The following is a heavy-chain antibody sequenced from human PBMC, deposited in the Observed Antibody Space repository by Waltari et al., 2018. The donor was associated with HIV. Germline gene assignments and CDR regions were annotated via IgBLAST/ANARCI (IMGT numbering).Heavy chain of an antibody. V-gene: IGHV1-46*01. Sequence: QVQLVQSGAEVKKPGASVKVSCKASGYTFTSYYMHWVRQAPGQGLEWMGRINPSGGSTSYAQKFQGRVTMTRDTSTSTVYMELSSLRSEDTAVYYCARVFNVGATPYGMDVWGQGTTVTVSS. J-gene: IGHJ6*02. CDR2: INPSGGST. CDR3: ARVFNVGATPYGMDV. D-gene: IGHD1-26*01. CDR1: GYTFTSYY.